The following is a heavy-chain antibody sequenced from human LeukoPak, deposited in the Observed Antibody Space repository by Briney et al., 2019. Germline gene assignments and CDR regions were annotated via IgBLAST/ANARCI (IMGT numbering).Heavy chain of an antibody. Sequence: ASVKVSCKASGYTFTDYYIHWVRQAPGQGLEWMGWINPNNGGTNYAQKFQGWVTMTRDTSITTAYMELNRLTSDDTAVYYCVRGGPGYYPRPFDYWGQGTLVTVSS. CDR1: GYTFTDYY. V-gene: IGHV1-2*04. CDR2: INPNNGGT. J-gene: IGHJ4*02. CDR3: VRGGPGYYPRPFDY. D-gene: IGHD3-9*01.